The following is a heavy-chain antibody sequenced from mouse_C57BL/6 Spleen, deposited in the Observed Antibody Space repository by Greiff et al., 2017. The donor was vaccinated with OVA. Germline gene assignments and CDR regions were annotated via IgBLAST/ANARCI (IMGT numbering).Heavy chain of an antibody. CDR1: GYTFTSYW. J-gene: IGHJ2*01. D-gene: IGHD1-1*01. CDR3: ARRGYYGSSPSDD. CDR2: IYPSDSET. Sequence: QVHVKQPGAELVRPGSSVKLSCKASGYTFTSYWMDWVKQRPGQGLEWIGNIYPSDSETHYNQKFKDKATLTVDKSSSTAYMQLSSLTSEDSAVYYCARRGYYGSSPSDDWGQGTTLTVSS. V-gene: IGHV1-61*01.